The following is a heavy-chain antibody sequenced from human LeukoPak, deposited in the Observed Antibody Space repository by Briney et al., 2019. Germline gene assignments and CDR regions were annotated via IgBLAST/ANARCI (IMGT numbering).Heavy chain of an antibody. CDR1: GFTFSSYT. J-gene: IGHJ4*02. Sequence: GGSLRLSCAASGFTFSSYTIHWVRQAPGKGLEWVTIISYDGSNKYYADSVKGRFTISRDNSKNTLYLQMNSLRAEDTAVYYCARPPRPGVVGATPFDYWGQGTLVTVSS. CDR2: ISYDGSNK. D-gene: IGHD1-26*01. CDR3: ARPPRPGVVGATPFDY. V-gene: IGHV3-30-3*01.